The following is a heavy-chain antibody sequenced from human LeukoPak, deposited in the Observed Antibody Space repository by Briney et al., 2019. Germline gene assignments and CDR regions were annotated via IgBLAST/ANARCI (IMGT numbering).Heavy chain of an antibody. J-gene: IGHJ3*02. CDR1: GGSISSDY. Sequence: SETLSLTCTVSGGSISSDYWSWVRQPPRKGLEWIGYISYSGSTNYNPSLKSRVTISVDTSKNQFSLKLSSVTAADTAVYYCARDVLRAFDIWGQGTMVTVSS. CDR3: ARDVLRAFDI. CDR2: ISYSGST. V-gene: IGHV4-59*01.